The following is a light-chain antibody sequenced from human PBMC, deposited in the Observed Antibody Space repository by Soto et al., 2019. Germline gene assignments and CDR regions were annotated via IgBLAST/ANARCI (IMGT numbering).Light chain of an antibody. CDR3: QQYANWPPWT. CDR2: GAS. CDR1: QSVSSN. V-gene: IGKV3-15*01. Sequence: EIVMTQSPATLSVSPGERATLSCRASQSVSSNLAWYQQRPGQAPRLLIYGASTRATGIPARFSGSGSGTEFTLTISSLQSEDFAVYYCQQYANWPPWTLGQGTKVEIE. J-gene: IGKJ1*01.